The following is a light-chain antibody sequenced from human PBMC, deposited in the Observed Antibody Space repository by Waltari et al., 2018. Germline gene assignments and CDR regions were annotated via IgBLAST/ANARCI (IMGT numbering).Light chain of an antibody. CDR3: QQANSFPWT. CDR2: AAS. CDR1: QGINSW. V-gene: IGKV1-12*02. Sequence: DIQMTQSPSSVSASVGDRVTSTCRASQGINSWLAWYQQKPGKAPKVLIFAASNLRSGVPSRFSGSGSGTDFTLTISSLQPEDFATYYCQQANSFPWTFGQGTKVEIK. J-gene: IGKJ1*01.